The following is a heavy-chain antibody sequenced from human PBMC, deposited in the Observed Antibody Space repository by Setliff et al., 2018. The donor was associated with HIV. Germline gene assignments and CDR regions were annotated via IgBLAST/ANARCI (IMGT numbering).Heavy chain of an antibody. CDR2: IYAGGST. J-gene: IGHJ4*02. V-gene: IGHV3-53*01. CDR3: AKDSAPYSSGWYYDY. Sequence: QPGGSLRLSCAASGLTDTYNYMSWVRQAPGKGLEWVSVIYAGGSTYYAESVKGRFTISRDNSNNTLYLQMNSLRAEDTALYYCAKDSAPYSSGWYYDYWGQGTLVTVSS. CDR1: GLTDTYNY. D-gene: IGHD6-19*01.